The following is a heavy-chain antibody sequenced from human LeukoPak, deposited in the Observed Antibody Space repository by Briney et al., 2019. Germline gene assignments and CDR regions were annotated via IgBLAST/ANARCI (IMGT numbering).Heavy chain of an antibody. CDR2: IKQDGSEK. J-gene: IGHJ4*02. D-gene: IGHD6-19*01. CDR3: ARDRVAVAATQDVYFDY. CDR1: GFTFSSYW. Sequence: GGSLRLSCAASGFTFSSYWMSWVRQAPGKGLEWVANIKQDGSEKYYVDSVKGRLTISRDNAKNSLYLQMNSLRAEDTAVYYCARDRVAVAATQDVYFDYWGQGTLVTVSS. V-gene: IGHV3-7*03.